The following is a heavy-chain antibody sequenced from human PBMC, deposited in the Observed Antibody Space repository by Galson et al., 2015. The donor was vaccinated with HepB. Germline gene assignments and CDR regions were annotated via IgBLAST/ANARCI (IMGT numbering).Heavy chain of an antibody. V-gene: IGHV3-64D*06. J-gene: IGHJ4*02. Sequence: SLRLSCAASGFTFSSYAMHWVRQAPGKGLEYVSAISRNGGSTYYADSVKGRFTISRDNSKNTLYLQMSSLRAEDTAVYYCVKSTWELLRGITFDYWGQGTLVTVSS. CDR1: GFTFSSYA. CDR2: ISRNGGST. CDR3: VKSTWELLRGITFDY. D-gene: IGHD1-26*01.